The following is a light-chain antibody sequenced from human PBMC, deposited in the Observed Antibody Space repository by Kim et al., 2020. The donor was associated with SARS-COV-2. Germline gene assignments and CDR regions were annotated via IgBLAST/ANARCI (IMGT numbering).Light chain of an antibody. Sequence: GQPVTISCTRSSGSLASNYVQWYQQSPGSAPTTVMYEDNERPSGVPDRFSGSIDSSSNSASLTISGLKTEDEADYYCQSYDRSNVVFGGGTQLTVL. CDR1: SGSLASNY. V-gene: IGLV6-57*03. CDR3: QSYDRSNVV. J-gene: IGLJ2*01. CDR2: EDN.